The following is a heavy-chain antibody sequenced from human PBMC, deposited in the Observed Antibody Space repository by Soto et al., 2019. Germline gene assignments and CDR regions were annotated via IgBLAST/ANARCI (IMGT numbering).Heavy chain of an antibody. V-gene: IGHV4-4*02. CDR3: VSSLNYDFWRDGGRHFYFDY. D-gene: IGHD3-3*01. Sequence: QVQLQESGPGLVKPSGTRSLTCAVSGGSISSSYWWNWVRQTPRGGLEWIGKIYHGGTTNYNPSLKNRVTISVDKSKNQFSLKLTSVTAADTAVYYCVSSLNYDFWRDGGRHFYFDYWGRGILVTVSS. CDR2: IYHGGTT. CDR1: GGSISSSYW. J-gene: IGHJ4*02.